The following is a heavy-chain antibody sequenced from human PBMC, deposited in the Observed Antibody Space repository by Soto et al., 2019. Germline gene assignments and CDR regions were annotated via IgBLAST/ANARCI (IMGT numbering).Heavy chain of an antibody. CDR3: VTVNLVGAAYYFDY. J-gene: IGHJ4*02. CDR2: VYYSGTT. CDR1: GGSIRNGDYY. Sequence: SETLSLTCTVSGGSIRNGDYYWGWIRQPPGRGLEWIGYVYYSGTTYSHPSLNSRVSISVDTSENQFSLRLTSVTAADTAVYYCVTVNLVGAAYYFDYWGPGTLVTVSS. V-gene: IGHV4-30-4*01. D-gene: IGHD1-26*01.